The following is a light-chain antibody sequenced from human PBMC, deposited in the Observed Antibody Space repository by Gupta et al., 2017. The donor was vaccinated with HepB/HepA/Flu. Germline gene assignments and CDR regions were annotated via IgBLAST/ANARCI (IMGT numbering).Light chain of an antibody. CDR1: SYNVGSNT. Sequence: SVLPPPPSASAAPGQRLTISGSASSYNVGSNTVNWYQQHPGTAPKLLIYSNNQRPSGVPDRFSGSKSGTSAPLSISGLQAEDEADYYCAAWDDSRNRRVFGGGTKLTVL. CDR3: AAWDDSRNRRV. V-gene: IGLV1-44*01. J-gene: IGLJ3*02. CDR2: SNN.